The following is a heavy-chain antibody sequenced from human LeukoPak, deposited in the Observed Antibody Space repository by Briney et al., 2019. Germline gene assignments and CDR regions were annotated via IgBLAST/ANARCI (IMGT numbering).Heavy chain of an antibody. Sequence: ASVKVSCKASGGTFSSYAISWVRQAPGQGLEWMGWISAYNGNTNYAQKLQGRVTMTTDTSTSTAYMELRSLRSDDTAVYYCARSASKEYSGYLDYWGQGTLVTVSS. CDR3: ARSASKEYSGYLDY. J-gene: IGHJ4*02. CDR1: GGTFSSYA. CDR2: ISAYNGNT. V-gene: IGHV1-18*01. D-gene: IGHD1-26*01.